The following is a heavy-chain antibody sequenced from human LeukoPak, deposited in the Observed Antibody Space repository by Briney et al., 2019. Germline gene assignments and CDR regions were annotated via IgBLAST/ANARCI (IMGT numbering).Heavy chain of an antibody. Sequence: PGGSLRLSCAASGFTFSDYYMSWICQAPGKGLVWVSRINSDGSHTIHADSVKGRFTISRDSAKNTLYLQMNSLRAEDTAVYYCAREAPNDFSIDYWGQGTLVTVSS. J-gene: IGHJ4*02. CDR1: GFTFSDYY. D-gene: IGHD2/OR15-2a*01. CDR2: INSDGSHT. CDR3: AREAPNDFSIDY. V-gene: IGHV3-74*01.